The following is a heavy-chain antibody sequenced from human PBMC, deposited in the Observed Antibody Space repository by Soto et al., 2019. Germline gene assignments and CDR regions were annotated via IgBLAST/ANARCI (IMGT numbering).Heavy chain of an antibody. V-gene: IGHV4-39*01. Sequence: SETLSLTCSVSGYSVSSSDYYWAWIRQPPGKGLEWIGSMLYSGLTYYNPSLKSRVTLSVDTSKNQFSVRLNSVTASDTAVYYCAPLSVSLSGPYGIHVWGKGTTVTVSS. CDR2: MLYSGLT. J-gene: IGHJ6*04. CDR3: APLSVSLSGPYGIHV. CDR1: GYSVSSSDYY. D-gene: IGHD2-15*01.